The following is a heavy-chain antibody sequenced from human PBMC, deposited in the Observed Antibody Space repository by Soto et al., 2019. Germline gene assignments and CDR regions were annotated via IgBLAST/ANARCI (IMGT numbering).Heavy chain of an antibody. V-gene: IGHV4-39*01. J-gene: IGHJ4*02. CDR2: MYYSGAT. Sequence: SETLSLTCTVSGGSISSNSYYWDWIRQPPGKGLEWIGSMYYSGATYHNPSLQSRVTISVDTSKNQFSLHLSSVTAADTAVYYCARHAAYDSVWGKSDGSDYWGQGTLVIVPQ. CDR1: GGSISSNSYY. D-gene: IGHD3-16*01. CDR3: ARHAAYDSVWGKSDGSDY.